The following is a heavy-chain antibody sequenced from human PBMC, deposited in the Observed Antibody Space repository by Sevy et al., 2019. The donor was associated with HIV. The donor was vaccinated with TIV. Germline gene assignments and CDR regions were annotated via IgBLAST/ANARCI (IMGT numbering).Heavy chain of an antibody. J-gene: IGHJ4*02. Sequence: GGSLRLSRTGSGFTFGDYAMSWFRQAPGKGLEWVGFIRGKEYGGTTEYAASVKGRFTISRDDSKSTASLQMNSLKTEDTGVYYCSRGGSGSYTVGFYWGQGTLVTVSS. CDR1: GFTFGDYA. CDR3: SRGGSGSYTVGFY. CDR2: IRGKEYGGTT. V-gene: IGHV3-49*03. D-gene: IGHD3-10*01.